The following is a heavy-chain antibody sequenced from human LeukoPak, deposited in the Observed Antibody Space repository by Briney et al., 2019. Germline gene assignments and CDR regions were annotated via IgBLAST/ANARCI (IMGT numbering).Heavy chain of an antibody. CDR1: GYTFTSYD. Sequence: ASVKVSCKASGYTFTSYDINWVRQATGQGLEWMGWMNPNSGNTGYAQKFQGRVTITRNTSISTAYMELSRLRSDDTAVYYCARTPGVYSNYESWYFDLWGRGTLVTVSS. V-gene: IGHV1-8*03. J-gene: IGHJ2*01. CDR3: ARTPGVYSNYESWYFDL. CDR2: MNPNSGNT. D-gene: IGHD4-11*01.